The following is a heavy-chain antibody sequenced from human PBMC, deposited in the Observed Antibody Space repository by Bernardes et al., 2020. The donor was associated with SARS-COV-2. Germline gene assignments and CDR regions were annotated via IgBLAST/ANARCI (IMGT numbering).Heavy chain of an antibody. Sequence: GGSLRLSCAASGFTFSNAWMSWVRQAPGKGLEWVGRIKSKTDGGTTDYAAPVKGRFTISRDDSKNTLYLQMNSLKTGDTAVYYCTTDRIYDYIWGSYRSGDYWGQGTLVTVSS. D-gene: IGHD3-16*02. CDR1: GFTFSNAW. V-gene: IGHV3-15*01. J-gene: IGHJ4*02. CDR2: IKSKTDGGTT. CDR3: TTDRIYDYIWGSYRSGDY.